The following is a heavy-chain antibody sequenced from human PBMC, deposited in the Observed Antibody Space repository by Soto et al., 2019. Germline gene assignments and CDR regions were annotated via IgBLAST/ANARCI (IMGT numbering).Heavy chain of an antibody. CDR2: IYPGDSDT. V-gene: IGHV5-51*01. Sequence: PGESLKISCKGSGYSFTSYWIGWVRQMPGKGLEWMGIIYPGDSDTRYSSSFQGQVTISADKSISTAYLQWSSLKASDTAMYYCARLERNIVVVTAPVGAFDIWGQGTMVTVSS. CDR3: ARLERNIVVVTAPVGAFDI. D-gene: IGHD2-21*02. J-gene: IGHJ3*02. CDR1: GYSFTSYW.